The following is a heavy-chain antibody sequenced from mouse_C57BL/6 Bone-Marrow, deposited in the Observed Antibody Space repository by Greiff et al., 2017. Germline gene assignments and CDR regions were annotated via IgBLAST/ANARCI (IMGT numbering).Heavy chain of an antibody. V-gene: IGHV14-4*01. J-gene: IGHJ4*01. CDR3: TFDGPYYAMDY. D-gene: IGHD2-3*01. Sequence: VQLQQSGAELVRPGASVKLSCTASGFNIKDDYMHWVKQRPEQGLEWIGWIDPENGDTEYASKFQGKATITADTSSNTAYLQRISLTSEDTAVYYCTFDGPYYAMDYWGQGTAVTVSS. CDR2: IDPENGDT. CDR1: GFNIKDDY.